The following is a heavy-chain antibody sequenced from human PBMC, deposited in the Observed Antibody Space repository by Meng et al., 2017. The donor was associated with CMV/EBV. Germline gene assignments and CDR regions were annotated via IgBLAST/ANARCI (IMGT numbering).Heavy chain of an antibody. CDR3: ASTLPITIFGVVPFHGNYYYYGMDV. CDR2: IYYSGST. CDR1: GGSISSGGYY. V-gene: IGHV4-31*03. D-gene: IGHD3-3*01. Sequence: SETLSLTCTVSGGSISSGGYYWSWIRQHPGKGLEWIGYIYYSGSTYYNPSLKSRVTISVDTSKNQFSLKLSSVTAADTAVYYCASTLPITIFGVVPFHGNYYYYGMDVWGQGTTVTVSS. J-gene: IGHJ6*02.